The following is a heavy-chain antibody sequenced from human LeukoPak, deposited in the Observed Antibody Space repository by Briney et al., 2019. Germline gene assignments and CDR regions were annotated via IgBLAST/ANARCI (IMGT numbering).Heavy chain of an antibody. CDR3: ARDYGSGSHYNDY. CDR1: GFTFSSYG. D-gene: IGHD3-10*01. V-gene: IGHV3-48*02. J-gene: IGHJ4*02. CDR2: ISGRSRTI. Sequence: PGGSLRLSCAASGFTFSSYGMNWVCQAPGKGLEWVSYISGRSRTIYYADSVRGRFTISRDNAWNSLYLQMNSLRDEDTAVYYCARDYGSGSHYNDYWGQGTLVTVSS.